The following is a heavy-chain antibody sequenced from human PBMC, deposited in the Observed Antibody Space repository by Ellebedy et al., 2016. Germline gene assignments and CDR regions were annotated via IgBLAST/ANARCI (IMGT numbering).Heavy chain of an antibody. CDR2: IYGGGTS. J-gene: IGHJ3*01. CDR3: VTRHNGAFDF. V-gene: IGHV3-53*01. CDR1: GFSVTSND. Sequence: GESLKISXAASGFSVTSNDMSWVRQAPGKGLELVSLIYGGGTSYYAESVKGRFTISRDNSKKTLYLQMSGLGAEDTAVYYCVTRHNGAFDFWGQGTMVTVSS. D-gene: IGHD1-14*01.